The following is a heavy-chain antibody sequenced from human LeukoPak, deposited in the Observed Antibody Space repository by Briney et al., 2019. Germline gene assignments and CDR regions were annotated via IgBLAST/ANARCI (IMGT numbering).Heavy chain of an antibody. D-gene: IGHD4-17*01. V-gene: IGHV1-2*04. Sequence: ASVKVSCKASGYTFIGYYMHWVRQAPGQGLEWMGWINPNSGGTNYAQKFQGWVTMTRDTSISTAYMELSRLRSDDTAVYYCARDRRDGDETFDYWGQGTLVTVSS. CDR3: ARDRRDGDETFDY. CDR2: INPNSGGT. J-gene: IGHJ4*02. CDR1: GYTFIGYY.